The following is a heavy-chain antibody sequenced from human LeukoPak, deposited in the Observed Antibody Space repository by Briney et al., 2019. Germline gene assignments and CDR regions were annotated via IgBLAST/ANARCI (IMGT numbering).Heavy chain of an antibody. CDR1: GFTFNTYP. Sequence: GGSLRLSCPASGFTFNTYPMHWVRQSPGKGLEWVAVTSHDESYKFYAESVKGRFTISRDNSNNTLYLQMNTLRPEDTSVYYCARDRLFYFHSPDYRAGYFYAMDVWGQGTTVTVSS. V-gene: IGHV3-30-3*01. CDR2: TSHDESYK. CDR3: ARDRLFYFHSPDYRAGYFYAMDV. J-gene: IGHJ6*02. D-gene: IGHD3-22*01.